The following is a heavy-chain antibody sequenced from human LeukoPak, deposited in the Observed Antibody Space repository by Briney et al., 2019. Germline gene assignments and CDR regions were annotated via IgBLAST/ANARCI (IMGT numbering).Heavy chain of an antibody. CDR2: IYYSGST. CDR3: ARDYGDGYNLRWFDP. Sequence: SETLSLTCTVSGGSISSYYWSWIRQPPGKGLEWIGYIYYSGSTNYNPSLKSRVTISVDTSKNQFSLKLSSVTAADTAVYYCARDYGDGYNLRWFDPWGQGTLVTVSS. D-gene: IGHD5-24*01. CDR1: GGSISSYY. J-gene: IGHJ5*02. V-gene: IGHV4-59*01.